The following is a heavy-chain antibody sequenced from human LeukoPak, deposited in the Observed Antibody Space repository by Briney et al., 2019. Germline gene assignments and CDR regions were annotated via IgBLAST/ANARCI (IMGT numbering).Heavy chain of an antibody. J-gene: IGHJ4*02. CDR3: ARASHDYGDYSHFDY. CDR2: IYYSGST. D-gene: IGHD4-17*01. CDR1: GGSISSSSYY. Sequence: SETLSLTCTVSGGSISSSSYYWGWIRQPPGKGLEWIGSIYYSGSTYYNPSLKSRVTISVDTSKNQFSLKLSSVTAADTAVYYCARASHDYGDYSHFDYWGQGTLVTVSS. V-gene: IGHV4-39*07.